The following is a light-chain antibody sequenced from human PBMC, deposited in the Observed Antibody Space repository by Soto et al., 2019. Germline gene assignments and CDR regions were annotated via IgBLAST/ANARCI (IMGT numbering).Light chain of an antibody. CDR1: QSVAGN. CDR3: QHRMNWPRT. CDR2: GVS. V-gene: IGKV3-15*01. J-gene: IGKJ5*01. Sequence: ILMTQSPATLSVSPGETATLSCGASQSVAGNLAWYQQKPGQPPRLLIYGVSTRATGVPARFSGSGSDTDFTLTISSLEPEDFAVYYCQHRMNWPRTFGQGTRLEIK.